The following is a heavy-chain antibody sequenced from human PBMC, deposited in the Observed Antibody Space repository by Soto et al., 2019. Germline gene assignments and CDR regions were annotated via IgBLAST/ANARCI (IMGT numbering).Heavy chain of an antibody. CDR2: IWYDGSNE. CDR1: GFTFSNFG. Sequence: GGSLRLFCAASGFTFSNFGMHWVRQAPGKGLEWVAVIWYDGSNEYYPDSVKGRFTISRDNSKNTLYLQMNSLRAEDTAVYYCARLNTGWYFDFWGRGTLVTVSS. D-gene: IGHD4-17*01. J-gene: IGHJ2*01. CDR3: ARLNTGWYFDF. V-gene: IGHV3-33*01.